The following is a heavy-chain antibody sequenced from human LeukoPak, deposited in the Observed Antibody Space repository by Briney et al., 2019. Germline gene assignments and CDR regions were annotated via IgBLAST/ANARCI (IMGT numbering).Heavy chain of an antibody. D-gene: IGHD6-13*01. CDR3: ARSSGIAAAGEENFDY. V-gene: IGHV3-48*03. J-gene: IGHJ4*02. CDR2: ISSSGSTI. CDR1: GFTFSSYE. Sequence: GGSLRLSCAASGFTFSSYEMNWVRQAPGKGLEWVSYISSSGSTIYYADSVKGRFTISRDNAKNSLYLQMNSLRAEDTAVYYCARSSGIAAAGEENFDYWGQGTLVTVSS.